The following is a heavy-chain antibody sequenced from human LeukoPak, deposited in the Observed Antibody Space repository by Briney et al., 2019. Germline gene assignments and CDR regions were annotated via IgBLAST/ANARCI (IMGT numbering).Heavy chain of an antibody. Sequence: SETLSLXRTVSGGSISSYYWSWIRQHAGKGLEWIGRIYTSGSTNYNPSLKSRVTMSVDTSKNQFSLKLSSVTAADTAVYYCARDSPPNYYDSSGSKNAFDIWGQGTMVTVSS. CDR2: IYTSGST. V-gene: IGHV4-4*07. CDR1: GGSISSYY. CDR3: ARDSPPNYYDSSGSKNAFDI. J-gene: IGHJ3*02. D-gene: IGHD3-22*01.